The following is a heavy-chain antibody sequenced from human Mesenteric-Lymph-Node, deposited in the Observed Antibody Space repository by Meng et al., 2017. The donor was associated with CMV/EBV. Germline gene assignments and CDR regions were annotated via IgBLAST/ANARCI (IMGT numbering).Heavy chain of an antibody. J-gene: IGHJ4*02. CDR1: GATFSSYA. V-gene: IGHV1-69*06. D-gene: IGHD3-10*01. CDR3: ARGYYDSGSFYNAAEY. Sequence: GATFSSYAFSWVRQAPGQGLEWMGGIIPIFGTTNYAQKFQGRVAISADKSTSIVYMELSSLRSEDTAVYYCARGYYDSGSFYNAAEYWGQGTLVTVSS. CDR2: IIPIFGTT.